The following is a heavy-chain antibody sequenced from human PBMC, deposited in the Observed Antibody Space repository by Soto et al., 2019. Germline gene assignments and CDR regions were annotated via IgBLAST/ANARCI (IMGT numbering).Heavy chain of an antibody. V-gene: IGHV4-39*01. CDR3: ARCLRWTRAFDF. D-gene: IGHD4-17*01. CDR2: MSHTGST. J-gene: IGHJ4*02. CDR1: RGYITSSSYS. Sequence: QLQLQESGPGRVKPSETLSLTCSVSRGYITSSSYSWGWIRQSPGTGLQWIGSMSHTGSTFYNPSLKGRVAISVDTSKTQISLKLSSVTAADSGTYYCARCLRWTRAFDFWGQGTLVAVSS.